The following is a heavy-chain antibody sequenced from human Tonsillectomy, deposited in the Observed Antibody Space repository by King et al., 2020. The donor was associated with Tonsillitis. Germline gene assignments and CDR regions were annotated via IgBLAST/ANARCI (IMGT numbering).Heavy chain of an antibody. CDR2: IWYDASNK. Sequence: VQLVESGGGVVQPGRSLRLSCAASGFTFSSYGMHWVRQAPGKGLEWVAVIWYDASNKYYADSVKGRFTISRDNSKNTLYLQMNSLRAEDTAVYYCARDGDRYCSSTSCYETNWFDHWGQGTLVTVSS. CDR3: ARDGDRYCSSTSCYETNWFDH. J-gene: IGHJ5*02. CDR1: GFTFSSYG. D-gene: IGHD2-2*01. V-gene: IGHV3-33*01.